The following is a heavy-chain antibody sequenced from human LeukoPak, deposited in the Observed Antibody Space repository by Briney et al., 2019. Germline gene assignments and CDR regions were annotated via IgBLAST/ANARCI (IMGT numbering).Heavy chain of an antibody. CDR1: GFTFSSYN. CDR3: ARDAEYSSSSFDY. V-gene: IGHV3-21*01. CDR2: ISSSSSYI. Sequence: GGSLRLSCAASGFTFSSYNMNWVRQAPGKGLEWVSSISSSSSYIYYADSVKGRFTISRDNAKNSLYLQMNSLRAEDTAVYYCARDAEYSSSSFDYWGQGTLVTVSS. J-gene: IGHJ4*02. D-gene: IGHD6-6*01.